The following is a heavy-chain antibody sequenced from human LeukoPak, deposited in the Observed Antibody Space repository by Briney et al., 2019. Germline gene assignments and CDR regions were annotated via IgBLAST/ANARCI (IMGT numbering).Heavy chain of an antibody. Sequence: GGTLRLSCAASGFTFSSYSLSWVRKAPGKGLEWVSSISSGSTYIYYADSMKGRFTISRDNAKNSLYLQMNTLRAEDTAVYYCARDRIYSGTYHDTFDIWGHGTMVTVSS. CDR3: ARDRIYSGTYHDTFDI. V-gene: IGHV3-21*01. CDR1: GFTFSSYS. D-gene: IGHD1-26*01. J-gene: IGHJ3*02. CDR2: ISSGSTYI.